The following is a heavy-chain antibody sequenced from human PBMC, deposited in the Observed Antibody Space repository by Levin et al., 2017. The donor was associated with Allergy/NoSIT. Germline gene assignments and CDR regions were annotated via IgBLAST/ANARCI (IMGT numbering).Heavy chain of an antibody. D-gene: IGHD1-14*01. CDR2: ISKDGSNK. CDR1: GFTFSTYV. J-gene: IGHJ5*01. Sequence: QAGGSLRLSCAVSGFTFSTYVIHWVRQAPGKGLEWVAVISKDGSNKYYADSVRGRFTISRDNSNNTLYLQMNSLRGEDTAVYYCARDPGTLNKNWLDSWGQGTLVTVSS. CDR3: ARDPGTLNKNWLDS. V-gene: IGHV3-30-3*01.